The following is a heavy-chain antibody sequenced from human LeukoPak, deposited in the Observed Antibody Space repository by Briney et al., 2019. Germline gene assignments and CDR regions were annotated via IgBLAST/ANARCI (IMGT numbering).Heavy chain of an antibody. CDR1: GYNFLSYD. CDR2: MNPNSGNT. V-gene: IGHV1-8*03. J-gene: IGHJ4*02. D-gene: IGHD6-19*01. CDR3: ARVSDDSGWNFDY. Sequence: GASVKVSCKASGYNFLSYDINWVRQAPGQGLEWMGWMNPNSGNTGYAQKFQGRVTFTRDNSITTAYMELSSLRSEGTAVYYCARVSDDSGWNFDYWGQGTLVTVSS.